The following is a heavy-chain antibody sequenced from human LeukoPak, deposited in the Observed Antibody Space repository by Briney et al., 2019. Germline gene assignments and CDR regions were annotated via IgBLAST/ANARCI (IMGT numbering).Heavy chain of an antibody. Sequence: SETLSLTCAVSGGSISSSNWWSWVRQPPGKGLEWIGEIYHSGSTNYNPSLKSRVTISVDKSKNQFSLKLSSVTAADTAVYYCARGPGWDYYYYYMDVWGKGTAVTVSS. CDR1: GGSISSSNW. CDR3: ARGPGWDYYYYYMDV. D-gene: IGHD1-14*01. V-gene: IGHV4-4*02. J-gene: IGHJ6*03. CDR2: IYHSGST.